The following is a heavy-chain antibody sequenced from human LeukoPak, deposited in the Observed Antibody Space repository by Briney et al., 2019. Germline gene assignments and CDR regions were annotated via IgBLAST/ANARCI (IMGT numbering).Heavy chain of an antibody. CDR2: ISAYNGNT. V-gene: IGHV1-18*01. J-gene: IGHJ4*02. D-gene: IGHD3-10*01. CDR1: GYTFTSYG. CDR3: ARVFDYYGSGSYSN. Sequence: GASVKVSCKASGYTFTSYGISWVRQAPGQGLEWMGWISAYNGNTNYAQKLQGRVTMTTDTSTSTAYMELRSLRSDDTAVYYCARVFDYYGSGSYSNWGQGTLVTVSS.